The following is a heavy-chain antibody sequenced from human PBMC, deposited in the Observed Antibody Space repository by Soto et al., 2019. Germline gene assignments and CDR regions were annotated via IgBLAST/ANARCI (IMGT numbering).Heavy chain of an antibody. Sequence: EVQLEESGGALVQPGRSLRLSCAASGFTFDDYAMYWVRQVLGKGLEWVSSISWNSGNIDYADSVKGRFTTPRDNAKNSLYLQMNSLRPEDTALYYCVRSKGGYSYGTPFDYWGQGTLVTVSS. V-gene: IGHV3-9*01. CDR2: ISWNSGNI. D-gene: IGHD5-18*01. CDR1: GFTFDDYA. CDR3: VRSKGGYSYGTPFDY. J-gene: IGHJ4*02.